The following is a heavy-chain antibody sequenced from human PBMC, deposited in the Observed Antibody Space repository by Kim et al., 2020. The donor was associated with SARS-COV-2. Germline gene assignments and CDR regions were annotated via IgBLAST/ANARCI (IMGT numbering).Heavy chain of an antibody. CDR1: GFTFTNYW. Sequence: GESLKISCKASGFTFTNYWISWVRQMPGKGLEWMARIDASDSYVNYSPSFEGHVTVSVDKSLGTAYLQWTSLKASDTAMYYCARGHNEASQYWYFDLWGPGTLVTVSS. CDR2: IDASDSYV. CDR3: ARGHNEASQYWYFDL. V-gene: IGHV5-10-1*01. D-gene: IGHD1-1*01. J-gene: IGHJ2*01.